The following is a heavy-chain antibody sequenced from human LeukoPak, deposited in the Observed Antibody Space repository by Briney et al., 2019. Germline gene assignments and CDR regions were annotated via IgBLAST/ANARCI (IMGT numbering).Heavy chain of an antibody. CDR2: ISYDGSNK. CDR3: ATHSSGYY. D-gene: IGHD6-19*01. Sequence: RGSLRLSCAASGFTFSSYGMHWVRQAPGKGLEWVAVISYDGSNKYYADSVKGRFTISRGNSKNTLYLQMNSLRAEDTAVYYCATHSSGYYWGQGTLVTVSS. J-gene: IGHJ4*02. CDR1: GFTFSSYG. V-gene: IGHV3-30*03.